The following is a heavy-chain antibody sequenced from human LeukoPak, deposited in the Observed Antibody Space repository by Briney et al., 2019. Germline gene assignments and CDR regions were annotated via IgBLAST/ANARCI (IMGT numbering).Heavy chain of an antibody. CDR3: ARDPTFSSGWSGMNY. D-gene: IGHD6-19*01. CDR2: IYSGGGT. J-gene: IGHJ4*02. CDR1: GFSVSSNY. V-gene: IGHV3-53*01. Sequence: GGSLRLSCAASGFSVSSNYMNWVRQAPGKGLEWVSIIYSGGGTYYADSVKGRFTISRDNSKNTLYLQMNSLRAEDTAMYYCARDPTFSSGWSGMNYWGQGTLVTVSS.